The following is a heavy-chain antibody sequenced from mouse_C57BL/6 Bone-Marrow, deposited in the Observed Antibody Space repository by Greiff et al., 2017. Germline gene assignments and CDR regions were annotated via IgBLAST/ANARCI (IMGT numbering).Heavy chain of an antibody. CDR1: GYTFTSYG. Sequence: VQLQQSGAELARPGASVKLSCKASGYTFTSYGISWVKQRTGQGLEWIGEIYPRSGNTYYNEKFTGKATLTADKSSSTAYMELRSLTSEDSAVYYGARSGGSSVLYYFDYWGQGTTLTVSS. V-gene: IGHV1-81*01. CDR2: IYPRSGNT. D-gene: IGHD3-2*02. CDR3: ARSGGSSVLYYFDY. J-gene: IGHJ2*01.